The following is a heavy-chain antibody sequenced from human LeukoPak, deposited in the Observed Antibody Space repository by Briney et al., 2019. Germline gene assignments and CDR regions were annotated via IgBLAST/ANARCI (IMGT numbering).Heavy chain of an antibody. CDR2: ISAYNGNT. V-gene: IGHV1-18*01. J-gene: IGHJ4*02. CDR3: ATKSLRYCSGGSCYLFDY. D-gene: IGHD2-15*01. Sequence: ASVKVSCKASGYTFTSYGISWVRQAPGQGLEWMGWISAYNGNTNYAQKLQGRVTMTEDTSTDTAYMELSSLRSEDTAVYYCATKSLRYCSGGSCYLFDYWGQGTLVTVSS. CDR1: GYTFTSYG.